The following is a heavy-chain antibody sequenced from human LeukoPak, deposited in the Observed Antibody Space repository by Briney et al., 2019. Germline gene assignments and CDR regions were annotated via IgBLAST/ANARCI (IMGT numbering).Heavy chain of an antibody. CDR1: GDSLSSSTYY. J-gene: IGHJ4*02. V-gene: IGHV4-39*01. CDR3: AKHKNSGVATSYYFDY. D-gene: IGHD5-12*01. CDR2: IYYTWST. Sequence: SETLSLTCVVSGDSLSSSTYYWGWIRQPPGKGLECIGSIYYTWSTYYNPSLKSRVTISVDTSKSQLSLTLPSVAAADTAVYYCAKHKNSGVATSYYFDYWGQGTLVTVSS.